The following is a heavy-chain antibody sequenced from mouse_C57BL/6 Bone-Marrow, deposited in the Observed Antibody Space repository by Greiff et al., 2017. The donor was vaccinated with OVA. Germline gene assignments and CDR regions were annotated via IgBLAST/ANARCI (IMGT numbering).Heavy chain of an antibody. CDR2: IDPSDSYT. CDR3: ARWSTTVVAKVYYAMDY. D-gene: IGHD1-1*01. J-gene: IGHJ4*01. Sequence: QVQLQQPGAELVMPGASVKLSCKASGYTFTSYWMHWVKQRPGQGLEWIGEIDPSDSYTNYNQKFKGKSTLTVDKSSSTAYMQLSSLTSEDSAVYYCARWSTTVVAKVYYAMDYWGQGTAVTVAS. V-gene: IGHV1-69*01. CDR1: GYTFTSYW.